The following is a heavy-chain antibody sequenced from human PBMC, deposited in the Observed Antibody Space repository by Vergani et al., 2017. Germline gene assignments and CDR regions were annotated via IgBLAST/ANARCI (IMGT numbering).Heavy chain of an antibody. D-gene: IGHD5-12*01. CDR1: GFTFNHYA. CDR2: ISGSGGST. Sequence: EVQLLESGGDLVQPGGFLRLSCAASGFTFNHYAMNWVRQAPGKGLEWVSGISGSGGSTYYAGSVKGRFTISRDSSKNTLYLQMNSLSAGDTAVYYCAKANPRNSGYDYLYYYNAMDVWGQGTTVTVSS. V-gene: IGHV3-23*01. J-gene: IGHJ6*02. CDR3: AKANPRNSGYDYLYYYNAMDV.